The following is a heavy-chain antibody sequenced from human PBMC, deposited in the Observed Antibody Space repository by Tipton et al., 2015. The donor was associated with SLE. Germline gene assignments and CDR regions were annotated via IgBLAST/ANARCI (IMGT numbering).Heavy chain of an antibody. J-gene: IGHJ4*02. CDR1: GFTFSDYS. Sequence: SLRLSCEASGFTFSDYSMNWVRQAPGKGLEWVSSISRAGTYMYYADSVKGRFTISRDNTKNSLYLQMNALEAEDTALYYCTKDLSYWGQGTLVTVSA. CDR3: TKDLSY. V-gene: IGHV3-21*03. CDR2: ISRAGTYM.